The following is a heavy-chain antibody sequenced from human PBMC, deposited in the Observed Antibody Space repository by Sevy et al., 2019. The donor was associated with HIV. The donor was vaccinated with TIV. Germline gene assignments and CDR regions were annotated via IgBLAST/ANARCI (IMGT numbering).Heavy chain of an antibody. CDR3: TRSLGYCSGGSCPYYYYYGMDV. CDR1: GFTFSSYA. Sequence: GESLKISCAASGFTFSSYAMHWVRQAPGKGLQWVAVISYDGSNKYHADSVKGRFTISRDNSKNTLYLQMNSLRAEDTAVYYCTRSLGYCSGGSCPYYYYYGMDVWGQGTTVTVSS. J-gene: IGHJ6*02. CDR2: ISYDGSNK. D-gene: IGHD2-15*01. V-gene: IGHV3-30*04.